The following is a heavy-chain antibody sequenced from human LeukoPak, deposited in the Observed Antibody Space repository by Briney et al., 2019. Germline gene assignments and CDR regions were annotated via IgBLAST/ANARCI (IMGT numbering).Heavy chain of an antibody. V-gene: IGHV1-18*04. J-gene: IGHJ4*02. D-gene: IGHD2-2*01. Sequence: ASVKVSCKGSGYNFDRYGVNWVRQAPGQGLEWVGWISTYNGNTFYAQKFEGRVTMTTDTSTNTVYVDLGSLRSDDTAVYYCARDLEHCRNIICSNLAYWGQGTLVTVSS. CDR1: GYNFDRYG. CDR3: ARDLEHCRNIICSNLAY. CDR2: ISTYNGNT.